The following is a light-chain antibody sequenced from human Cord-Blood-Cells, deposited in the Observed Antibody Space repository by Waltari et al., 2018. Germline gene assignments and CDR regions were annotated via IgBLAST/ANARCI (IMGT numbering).Light chain of an antibody. CDR1: SSVVGGYNY. Sequence: QSARTQPASVSGSPGQSITISCTGTSSVVGGYNYVPWYKQHPGKAPKLMIYDVSRRPSGVSTRFSGSKSGNTASLTISGLQAEDEADYYCSSYTSSSTWVFGGGTKLTVL. CDR2: DVS. V-gene: IGLV2-14*01. J-gene: IGLJ3*02. CDR3: SSYTSSSTWV.